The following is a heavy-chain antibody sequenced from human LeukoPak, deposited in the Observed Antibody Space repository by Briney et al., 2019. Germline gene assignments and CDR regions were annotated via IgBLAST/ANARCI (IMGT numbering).Heavy chain of an antibody. J-gene: IGHJ4*02. V-gene: IGHV3-74*01. CDR3: SRGNPTTANDY. CDR2: INTDGSST. Sequence: GGSLRLSCAAPEFTFSSYWMHWVRQAPGKGLVWVSRINTDGSSTTYADSVKGRFTISRDNAKNTLYLQMNSLRADDTAVYYCSRGNPTTANDYWGQGTLVTVSS. D-gene: IGHD4-17*01. CDR1: EFTFSSYW.